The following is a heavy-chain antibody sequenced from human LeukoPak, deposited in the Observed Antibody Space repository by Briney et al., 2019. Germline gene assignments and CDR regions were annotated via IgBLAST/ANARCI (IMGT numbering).Heavy chain of an antibody. V-gene: IGHV1-18*01. Sequence: ASVKVSCTASGYTFTSYGISWVRQAPGQGVEWMGWITAYNDNTNYAQKLQGRVTMTTDTSTRTAYMELRSLRSDDTAVYYCARALLWFGEPRHIDYWGQGTLVTASS. CDR2: ITAYNDNT. D-gene: IGHD3-10*01. CDR3: ARALLWFGEPRHIDY. J-gene: IGHJ4*02. CDR1: GYTFTSYG.